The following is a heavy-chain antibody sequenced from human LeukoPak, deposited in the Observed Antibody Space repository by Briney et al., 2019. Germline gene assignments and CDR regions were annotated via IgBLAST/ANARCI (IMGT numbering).Heavy chain of an antibody. D-gene: IGHD3-22*01. CDR1: GFTFSSYA. J-gene: IGHJ4*02. CDR2: ISGSGGST. Sequence: GGSLRLSCAASGFTFSSYAMSWVRQAPGKGLGWVSAISGSGGSTYYADSVKGRFTISRDNSKNTLYLQMNSLRAEDTAVYYCAKVLKYYYDSSFDYWGQGTLVTVSS. CDR3: AKVLKYYYDSSFDY. V-gene: IGHV3-23*01.